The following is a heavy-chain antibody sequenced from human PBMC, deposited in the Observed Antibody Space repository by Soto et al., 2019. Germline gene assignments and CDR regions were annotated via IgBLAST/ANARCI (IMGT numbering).Heavy chain of an antibody. Sequence: GFVRLGCAAVGVTGSSYEMDWVRQAPGKGLERVAYISISGGTIYYGDSVEGRFTISRDNADNSLYLQMNSLRAEDTAVYYCTKEKSVINSGYDAFDIWGRGTVVTVSS. D-gene: IGHD5-12*01. CDR1: GVTGSSYE. CDR2: ISISGGTI. V-gene: IGHV3-48*03. J-gene: IGHJ3*02. CDR3: TKEKSVINSGYDAFDI.